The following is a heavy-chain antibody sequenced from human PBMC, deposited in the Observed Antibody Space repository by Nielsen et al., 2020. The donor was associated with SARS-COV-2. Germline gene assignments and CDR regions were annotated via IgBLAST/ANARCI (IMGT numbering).Heavy chain of an antibody. CDR3: ARERGYCSGRGCYSARNYYYMDV. CDR2: INHSGRT. Sequence: GSLRLSCTVSGGSISSYYWSWIRQPPGKGLEWIGEINHSGRTNDNPSLKSRVTISVDTSKNQFSLRLSSVTAADTAVYYCARERGYCSGRGCYSARNYYYMDVWGKGTTVTVSS. J-gene: IGHJ6*03. D-gene: IGHD2-15*01. CDR1: GGSISSYY. V-gene: IGHV4-34*01.